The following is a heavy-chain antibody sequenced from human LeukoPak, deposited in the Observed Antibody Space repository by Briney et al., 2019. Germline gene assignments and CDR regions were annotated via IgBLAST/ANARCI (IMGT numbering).Heavy chain of an antibody. D-gene: IGHD6-19*01. CDR1: GFTFSSYA. CDR3: AREVAVAEPYYFDY. V-gene: IGHV3-30*04. J-gene: IGHJ4*02. Sequence: SGRSLRLSCAASGFTFSSYAMHWVRQAPGKGLEWVAVISYDGNNKYYVDSVKGRFTISRDNSKNTLYLQMNSLRAEDTAVYYCAREVAVAEPYYFDYWGQGTLVTVSS. CDR2: ISYDGNNK.